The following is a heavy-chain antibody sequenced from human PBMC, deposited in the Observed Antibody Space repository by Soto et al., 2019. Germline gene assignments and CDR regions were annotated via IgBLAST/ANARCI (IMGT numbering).Heavy chain of an antibody. CDR1: GGTFSSYA. J-gene: IGHJ6*02. CDR3: ARESGAYCSGGSCYLNYYYYYGMDV. D-gene: IGHD2-15*01. Sequence: SVKVSCKASGGTFSSYAISWVRQAPGQGLEWMGGIIPIFGTANYAQKFQGRVTITADESTSTAYMELSSPRSEDTAVYYCARESGAYCSGGSCYLNYYYYYGMDVWGQGTTVTVSS. V-gene: IGHV1-69*13. CDR2: IIPIFGTA.